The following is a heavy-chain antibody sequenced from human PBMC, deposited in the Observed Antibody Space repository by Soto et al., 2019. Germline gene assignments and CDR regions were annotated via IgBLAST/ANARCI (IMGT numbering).Heavy chain of an antibody. D-gene: IGHD3-22*01. J-gene: IGHJ4*02. CDR2: IYYSGST. CDR1: GGSISSGAYY. Sequence: QVQLQESGPGLVKPSQTLSLTCTVSGGSISSGAYYWSWIRQHPGKGLEWIGYIYYSGSTYYNPSLKSRVTISVDTSKNQFSLKLSSVTAADTAVYYCVREERDYLDSSGSLDYWGQGTLVTVSS. CDR3: VREERDYLDSSGSLDY. V-gene: IGHV4-31*03.